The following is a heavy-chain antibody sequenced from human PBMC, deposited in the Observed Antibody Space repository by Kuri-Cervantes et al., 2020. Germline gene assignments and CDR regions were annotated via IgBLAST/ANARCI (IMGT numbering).Heavy chain of an antibody. J-gene: IGHJ4*02. CDR2: ISWNSGSI. D-gene: IGHD3-10*01. CDR3: TTEIMYYYGSGTDY. V-gene: IGHV3-9*01. CDR1: GFTFDDYA. Sequence: GGSLRLSCAASGFTFDDYAMNWVRQAPGKGLEWVSGISWNSGSIGYADSVKGRFTISRDNAKNSLYLQMNSLKTEDTAVYYCTTEIMYYYGSGTDYWGQGTLVTVSS.